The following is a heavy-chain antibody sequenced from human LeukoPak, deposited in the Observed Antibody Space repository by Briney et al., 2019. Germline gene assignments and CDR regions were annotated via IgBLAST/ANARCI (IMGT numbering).Heavy chain of an antibody. CDR1: GYIFTRKW. CDR3: ARRVVNNRNWYFDL. Sequence: GESLKISCKGSGYIFTRKWSGWVRQVPGKGREGMAIIYPGDSDTTYSPSFQGQVTISADKSINTAYLQWSSLKASDTAMYYCARRVVNNRNWYFDLWGRGTLVTVSS. J-gene: IGHJ2*01. V-gene: IGHV5-51*01. D-gene: IGHD4-23*01. CDR2: IYPGDSDT.